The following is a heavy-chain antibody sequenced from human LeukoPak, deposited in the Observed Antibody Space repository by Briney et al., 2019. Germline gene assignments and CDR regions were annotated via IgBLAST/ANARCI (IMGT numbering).Heavy chain of an antibody. CDR2: MSANSGNT. Sequence: DSVKVSCKTSGYTFINYDINWVGQATGQGLEWLGWMSANSGNTGYAQKFQGRVSMTRATSISTAYLELSSLTFEDTAVYYCARTPPKGDIDYWGQGTLVTVSS. D-gene: IGHD2-21*02. V-gene: IGHV1-8*01. CDR1: GYTFINYD. CDR3: ARTPPKGDIDY. J-gene: IGHJ4*02.